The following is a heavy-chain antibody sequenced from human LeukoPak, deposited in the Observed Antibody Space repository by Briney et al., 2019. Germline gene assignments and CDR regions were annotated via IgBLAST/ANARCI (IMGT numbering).Heavy chain of an antibody. D-gene: IGHD1-26*01. CDR1: GGSISSGGYY. Sequence: SETLSLTCTVSGGSISSGGYYWSWIRQHPGKGLEWIGYIYFSGSAFYHPSLKSRVSISVDTSKNQFALKLSSVTAADTAVYYCASLVGATTSGPWFDPWGQGTLVTVSS. CDR2: IYFSGSA. J-gene: IGHJ5*02. CDR3: ASLVGATTSGPWFDP. V-gene: IGHV4-31*03.